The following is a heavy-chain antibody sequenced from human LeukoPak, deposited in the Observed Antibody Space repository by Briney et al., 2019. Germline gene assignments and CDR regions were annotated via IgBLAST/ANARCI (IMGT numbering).Heavy chain of an antibody. D-gene: IGHD6-13*01. V-gene: IGHV3-30*01. Sequence: SXRLSXAASGFTFSSYAXHWVRQAPGKGLEWVAVISYDGSNKYYADSVKGRFTISRDNSKNTLYLQMNSLRAEDTAVYYCATGKMAAAGRHFDYWGQGTLVTVSS. J-gene: IGHJ4*02. CDR2: ISYDGSNK. CDR1: GFTFSSYA. CDR3: ATGKMAAAGRHFDY.